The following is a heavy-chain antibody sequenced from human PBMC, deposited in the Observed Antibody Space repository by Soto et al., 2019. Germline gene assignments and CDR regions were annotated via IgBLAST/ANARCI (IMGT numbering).Heavy chain of an antibody. Sequence: GESLKISCKGSGYSFTTYWIGWVRQMPGKGLEWMGIIYPSDSDTRYSPSFQGQVTISADKSISTAYLQWSSLKASDTAVYYCAKALDGYIPFFDYWGQGTLVTVSS. CDR3: AKALDGYIPFFDY. CDR1: GYSFTTYW. CDR2: IYPSDSDT. J-gene: IGHJ4*02. D-gene: IGHD5-12*01. V-gene: IGHV5-51*01.